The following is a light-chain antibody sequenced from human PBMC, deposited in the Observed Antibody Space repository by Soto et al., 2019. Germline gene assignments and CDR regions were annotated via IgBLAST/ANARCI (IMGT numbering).Light chain of an antibody. CDR1: QSVSKNY. Sequence: EIVLTQSPGTLSLSPGERATLSCRASQSVSKNYLAWYQQRSGQAPRLLIYDACKRPGGIPDKFIGSGAGTDFTLTITRLEPEDFAVYCCQQYSGTPYTFGQGTKLEI. CDR3: QQYSGTPYT. V-gene: IGKV3-20*01. CDR2: DAC. J-gene: IGKJ2*01.